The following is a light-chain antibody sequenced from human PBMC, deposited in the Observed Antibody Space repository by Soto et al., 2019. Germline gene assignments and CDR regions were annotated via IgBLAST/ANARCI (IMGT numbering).Light chain of an antibody. CDR1: QSISRD. J-gene: IGKJ4*01. CDR2: AAS. V-gene: IGKV1-39*01. Sequence: DIQMTQSRFSLSASVGDRVTITCRASQSISRDLNWYQQKPGKAPNLLIYAASTLESGVPSRFSGSGSGTDFTLTISSLQLEDFATYYCQQNYSTPLAFGGGTKVDI. CDR3: QQNYSTPLA.